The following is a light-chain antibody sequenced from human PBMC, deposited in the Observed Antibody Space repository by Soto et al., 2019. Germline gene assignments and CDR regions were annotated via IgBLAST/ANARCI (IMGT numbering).Light chain of an antibody. Sequence: QAVVTQPASVSGSPGQSITISCTGTSSDVGSHNFVSWYQQQPGKAPKLMIYEGSKRPSGVSNRFSGSKSGNTASLTIAGLQAEDEADYYCCSYTGSSTSVLFGGGTKLTVL. CDR2: EGS. J-gene: IGLJ2*01. CDR1: SSDVGSHNF. V-gene: IGLV2-23*01. CDR3: CSYTGSSTSVL.